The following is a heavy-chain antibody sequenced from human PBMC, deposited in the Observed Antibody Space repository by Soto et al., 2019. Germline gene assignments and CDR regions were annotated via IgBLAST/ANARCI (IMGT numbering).Heavy chain of an antibody. J-gene: IGHJ4*02. CDR3: DRAGGLGAVAVDY. V-gene: IGHV4-30-2*01. Sequence: QLQLQESGSGLVKPSQTLSLTCAVSGGSISSGGYSWSWIRQPPGKCLEWIGYIYHSGSTYYNPSLKSRVTLSVDRSKNQFSLKLSSVTAADTAVYYCDRAGGLGAVAVDYWGQGTLVTVSS. CDR2: IYHSGST. D-gene: IGHD6-19*01. CDR1: GGSISSGGYS.